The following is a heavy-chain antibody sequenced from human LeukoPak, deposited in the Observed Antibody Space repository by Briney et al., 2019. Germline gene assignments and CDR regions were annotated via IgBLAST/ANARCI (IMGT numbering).Heavy chain of an antibody. D-gene: IGHD2-2*01. CDR2: ISYDGSNK. V-gene: IGHV3-30-3*01. CDR3: AKGDIVVVPAAMGYDY. Sequence: GGSLRLSCAASGFTFSSYAMHWVRQAPGKGLEWVAVISYDGSNKYYADSVKGRFTISRDNSKNTLYPQMNSLRAEDTAVYYCAKGDIVVVPAAMGYDYWGQGTLVTVSS. CDR1: GFTFSSYA. J-gene: IGHJ4*02.